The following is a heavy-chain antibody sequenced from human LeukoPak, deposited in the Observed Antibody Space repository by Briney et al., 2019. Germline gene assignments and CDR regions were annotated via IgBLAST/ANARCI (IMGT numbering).Heavy chain of an antibody. D-gene: IGHD3-3*01. V-gene: IGHV3-21*01. Sequence: PGGPLRFSCAASGFTFSSYSMNWFPQAPGKGLGWVSSISSSSSYIYYADSVKGRFTISRDNAKNSLYLQMNSLRAEDTAEYYCASGHWSGYYISPDYWGQGTLVTVSS. CDR3: ASGHWSGYYISPDY. J-gene: IGHJ4*02. CDR1: GFTFSSYS. CDR2: ISSSSSYI.